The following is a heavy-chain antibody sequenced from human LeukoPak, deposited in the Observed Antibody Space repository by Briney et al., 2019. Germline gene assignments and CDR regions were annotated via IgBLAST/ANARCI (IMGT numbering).Heavy chain of an antibody. CDR1: GFSFSSSS. D-gene: IGHD6-19*01. J-gene: IGHJ3*02. V-gene: IGHV3-21*01. CDR2: ISSSSSYI. Sequence: GGALRLSCAASGFSFSSSSMKWGPPGPGKGVGWGSSISSSSSYIYYADSVKGRFTISRDNAKNSLYLQMNSLRAEDTAVYYCARDLGSSGWYYAFDIWGQGTMVTVSS. CDR3: ARDLGSSGWYYAFDI.